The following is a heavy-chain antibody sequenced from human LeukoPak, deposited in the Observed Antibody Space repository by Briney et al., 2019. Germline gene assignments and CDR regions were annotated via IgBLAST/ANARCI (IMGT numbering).Heavy chain of an antibody. CDR3: ARTSSWGSTAPFDY. D-gene: IGHD7-27*01. V-gene: IGHV4-39*01. J-gene: IGHJ4*02. CDR1: GGSISSNSYY. CDR2: IYGST. Sequence: KPSETLSLTCTVSGGSISSNSYYWGWIRQPPEKGLEWIGSIYGSTYYNPSLKSRVTTSVDTSKNQFSLKLSSVTAVDTAVYYCARTSSWGSTAPFDYWGQGTLVTVSS.